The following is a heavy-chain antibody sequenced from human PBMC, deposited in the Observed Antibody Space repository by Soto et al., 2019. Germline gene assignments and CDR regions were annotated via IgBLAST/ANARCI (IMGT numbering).Heavy chain of an antibody. Sequence: SETLSLTCTVSGGSISSYYWSWIRQPPGKGLEWIGYIYYSGSTNYNPSLKSRVTISVDTSKNQSSLKLSSVTAADTAVYYCARHFTIAAALPHWYFDLWGRGTLVTVSS. CDR2: IYYSGST. D-gene: IGHD6-13*01. J-gene: IGHJ2*01. CDR1: GGSISSYY. V-gene: IGHV4-59*08. CDR3: ARHFTIAAALPHWYFDL.